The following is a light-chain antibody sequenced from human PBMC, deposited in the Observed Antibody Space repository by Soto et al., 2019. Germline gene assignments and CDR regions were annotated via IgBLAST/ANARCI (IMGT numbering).Light chain of an antibody. CDR2: SND. J-gene: IGLJ2*01. Sequence: QAVVTQPPSASGTPGQRVTISCSGSSSNIGSNTVNWYQHLPGTAPKLLIYSNDQRPSGVPDRFSGSKSGTSASLAISGLLSEDEADYFCAAWDDSLNGYVVFGGGTKLTVL. CDR3: AAWDDSLNGYVV. V-gene: IGLV1-44*01. CDR1: SSNIGSNT.